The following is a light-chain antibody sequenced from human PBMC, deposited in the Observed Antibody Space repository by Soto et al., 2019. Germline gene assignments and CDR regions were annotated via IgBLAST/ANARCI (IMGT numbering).Light chain of an antibody. Sequence: QSVLTHLPSASGTPVQRVTISSSGNVSNIGSNPVYSHKQLPRTAHKRLILRNTQRPSGVPDRFSDTKSGTSASLRISGLRSEDEADYYCAAWDESLSVYVFGTGTTVTVL. CDR3: AAWDESLSVYV. CDR1: VSNIGSNP. CDR2: RNT. J-gene: IGLJ1*01. V-gene: IGLV1-47*01.